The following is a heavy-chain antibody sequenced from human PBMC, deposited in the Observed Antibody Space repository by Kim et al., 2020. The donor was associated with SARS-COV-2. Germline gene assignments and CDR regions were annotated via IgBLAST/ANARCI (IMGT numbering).Heavy chain of an antibody. Sequence: SETLSLTCTVSGGSISSGGYYWSWIRQHPGKGLEWIGYIYYSGSTYYNPSLKSRVTISVDTSKNQFSLKLSSVTTADTAVYYCARALAPPELPFDYWGQGTLVTVSS. J-gene: IGHJ4*02. D-gene: IGHD1-26*01. CDR2: IYYSGST. CDR3: ARALAPPELPFDY. V-gene: IGHV4-31*03. CDR1: GGSISSGGYY.